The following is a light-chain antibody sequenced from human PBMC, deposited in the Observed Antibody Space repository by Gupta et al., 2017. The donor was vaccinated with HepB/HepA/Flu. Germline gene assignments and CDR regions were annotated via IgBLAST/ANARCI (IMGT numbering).Light chain of an antibody. CDR3: SSWDDSLNGII. CDR2: INN. V-gene: IGLV1-44*01. J-gene: IGLJ2*01. CDR1: SSNIGSST. Sequence: QSVLTQPPSASDIPGQRVTISCSGTSSNIGSSTVNWYQHLPGTAPKLLIYINNQRPSGVPARFSGSKSGTSASLAISGLQSEDEADYYCSSWDDSLNGIIFGGGTKLTVL.